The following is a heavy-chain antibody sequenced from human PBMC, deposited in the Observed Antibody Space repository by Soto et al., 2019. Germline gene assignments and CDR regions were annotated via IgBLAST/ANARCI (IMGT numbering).Heavy chain of an antibody. V-gene: IGHV1-2*04. CDR3: ARGKRRITIFGDHQNNYGMDV. Sequence: ASVKVSRKGAGYAFTVYLSDCGRHTTRQGLEWMGWINPNSGGTNYAQKFQGWVTMTRDTSISTAYMELSRLRSDDTAVYYCARGKRRITIFGDHQNNYGMDVWGQGTTVT. CDR1: GYAFTVYL. D-gene: IGHD3-3*01. J-gene: IGHJ6*02. CDR2: INPNSGGT.